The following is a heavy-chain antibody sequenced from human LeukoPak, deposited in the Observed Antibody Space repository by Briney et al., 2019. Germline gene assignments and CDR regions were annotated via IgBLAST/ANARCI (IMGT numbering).Heavy chain of an antibody. CDR2: IYHSGST. CDR3: ARAGYYGDYLFDY. D-gene: IGHD4-17*01. CDR1: GYSISSGYY. V-gene: IGHV4-38-2*02. J-gene: IGHJ4*02. Sequence: SETLSLTCTVSGYSISSGYYWGWIRQPPGKGLEWIGSIYHSGSTYYNPSLKSRVTISVDTSKNQFSLKLSSVTAADTAVYYCARAGYYGDYLFDYWGQGTLVTVSS.